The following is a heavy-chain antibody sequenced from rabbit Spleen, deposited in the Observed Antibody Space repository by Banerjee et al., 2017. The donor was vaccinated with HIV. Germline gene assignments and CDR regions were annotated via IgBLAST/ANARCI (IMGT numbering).Heavy chain of an antibody. D-gene: IGHD1-1*01. CDR1: GFSFSSGYD. V-gene: IGHV1S45*01. CDR2: IYTGNSKT. J-gene: IGHJ4*01. CDR3: ARDLVGVIGWNFYL. Sequence: QEQLVESGGGLVKPGTSLTLICTASGFSFSSGYDMSWVRQAPGKGLEWIACIYTGNSKTYYASWAKGRFTISRTSSTTVTLRMTSLTAADRATYFCARDLVGVIGWNFYLWGQGTLVTVS.